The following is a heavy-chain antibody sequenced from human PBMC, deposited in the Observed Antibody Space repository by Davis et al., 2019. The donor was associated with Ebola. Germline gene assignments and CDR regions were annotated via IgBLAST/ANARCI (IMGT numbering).Heavy chain of an antibody. CDR2: ISSSGSTI. CDR1: GFTFSDYY. CDR3: ARDGTYYDFWSGYERYYFDY. Sequence: GGSLRLSCAASGFTFSDYYMSWIRQAPGKGLEWVSYISSSGSTIYYADSVKGRFTISRDNAKNSLYLQMNSLRAEDTAVYYCARDGTYYDFWSGYERYYFDYRGQGTLVTVSS. D-gene: IGHD3-3*01. J-gene: IGHJ4*02. V-gene: IGHV3-11*01.